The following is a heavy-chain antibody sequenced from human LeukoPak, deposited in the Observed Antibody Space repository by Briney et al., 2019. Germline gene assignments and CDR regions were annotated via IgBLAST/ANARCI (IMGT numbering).Heavy chain of an antibody. CDR1: GGSISSGSYY. D-gene: IGHD3-10*01. CDR3: ARQIWFGESRPFDY. Sequence: SETLSLTCTVSGGSISSGSYYWSWIRQPAGKGLEWIGRIYTSGSTNYNPSLKSRVTISVDTSKNQFSLKLSPVTAADTAVYYCARQIWFGESRPFDYWGQGTLVTVSS. J-gene: IGHJ4*02. V-gene: IGHV4-61*02. CDR2: IYTSGST.